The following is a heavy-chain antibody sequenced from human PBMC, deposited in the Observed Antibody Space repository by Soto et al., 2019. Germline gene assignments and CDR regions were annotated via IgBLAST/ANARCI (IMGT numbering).Heavy chain of an antibody. D-gene: IGHD4-4*01. Sequence: QVHLVQSGAEVKKPGASVKVSCKASGYTFTSCGISWVRQAPGQGLEWMGLINTYNGYTNYPQNFQGRVTMTTDTSTGTVYMELRSLTSDDTAVYYCSRYLTKCLDVWGQGTTVTVSS. CDR3: SRYLTKCLDV. CDR1: GYTFTSCG. J-gene: IGHJ6*02. CDR2: INTYNGYT. V-gene: IGHV1-18*01.